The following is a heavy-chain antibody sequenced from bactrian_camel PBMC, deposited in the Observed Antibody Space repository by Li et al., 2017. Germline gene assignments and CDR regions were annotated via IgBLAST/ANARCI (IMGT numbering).Heavy chain of an antibody. Sequence: DVQLVESGGGLVQPGGSLRLSCAASGFTFSSAYMSWVRQAPGKGLEWLSAISGNGRNTYYADSVKGRFTISRDNAKNTLYLQLNSLKTEDTAMYYCAYGLAHITGQGTQVTVS. V-gene: IGHV3S40*01. CDR2: ISGNGRNT. CDR1: GFTFSSAY. J-gene: IGHJ4*01. D-gene: IGHD6*01.